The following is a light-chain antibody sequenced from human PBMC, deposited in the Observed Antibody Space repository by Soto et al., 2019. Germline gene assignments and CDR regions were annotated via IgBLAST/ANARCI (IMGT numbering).Light chain of an antibody. CDR1: QSVSANN. J-gene: IGKJ1*01. CDR3: KQYGSSPRT. CDR2: SAY. Sequence: SVFTQSPGTLSLSPGERATLSCRASQSVSANNLAWYQQKAGQAPRLLIYSAYSRATGIQDRFSGSGSGTDFTLTIRRLEPEDLAVYYCKQYGSSPRTFGRGTKVDIK. V-gene: IGKV3-20*01.